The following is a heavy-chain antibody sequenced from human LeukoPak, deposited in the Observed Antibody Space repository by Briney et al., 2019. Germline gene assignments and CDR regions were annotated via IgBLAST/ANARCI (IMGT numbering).Heavy chain of an antibody. CDR2: IYSGGST. J-gene: IGHJ3*02. D-gene: IGHD1-26*01. CDR3: ARARSGSFYAFDI. Sequence: GGSLRLSCAASGFTVSSNYMSWLRKAPGKGLEWVSVIYSGGSTYYADSVKGRFTISRDNSKNTLYLQMNNLRAEDTAVYYCARARSGSFYAFDIWGQGTKVTVSS. CDR1: GFTVSSNY. V-gene: IGHV3-53*01.